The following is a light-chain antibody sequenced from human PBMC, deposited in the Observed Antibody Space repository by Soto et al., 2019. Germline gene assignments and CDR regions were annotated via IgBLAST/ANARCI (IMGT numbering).Light chain of an antibody. CDR2: GNS. CDR1: SSNIGAVYD. Sequence: HSVLTQPPSVSGAPGQRFTISCTGSSSNIGAVYDVHWYQQLPGTAPKLLIYGNSNRPSGVPDRFSGSKSGTSASLAITELQAEDEADYYCQSYDSSLRGSVVFGGGTKLTVL. V-gene: IGLV1-40*01. CDR3: QSYDSSLRGSVV. J-gene: IGLJ2*01.